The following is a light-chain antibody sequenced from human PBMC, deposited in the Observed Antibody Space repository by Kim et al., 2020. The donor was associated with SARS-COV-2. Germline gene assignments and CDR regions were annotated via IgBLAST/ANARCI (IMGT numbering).Light chain of an antibody. J-gene: IGKJ5*01. CDR1: QTISTD. Sequence: SASVGDRVTVTCRASQTISTDLTWYQQKPWKAPKLLIYDASSLQSGVPSRFSGSGSGTDFTLTFSNLQPEDFATYYCQQSYNLITFGQGTRLEIK. CDR3: QQSYNLIT. V-gene: IGKV1-39*01. CDR2: DAS.